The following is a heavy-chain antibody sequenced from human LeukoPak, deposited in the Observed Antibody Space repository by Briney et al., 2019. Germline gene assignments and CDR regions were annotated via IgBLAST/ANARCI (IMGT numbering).Heavy chain of an antibody. CDR3: ARDGSVGGSGSHFDY. Sequence: SVKVSCKASGGTFSSYAISWVRQAPGQGLEWMVRIIPIFGTANYAQKFQGRVTITTDESTSTAYMELSSLRSEDTAVYYCARDGSVGGSGSHFDYWGQGTLVTVSS. CDR2: IIPIFGTA. J-gene: IGHJ4*02. D-gene: IGHD3-10*01. V-gene: IGHV1-69*05. CDR1: GGTFSSYA.